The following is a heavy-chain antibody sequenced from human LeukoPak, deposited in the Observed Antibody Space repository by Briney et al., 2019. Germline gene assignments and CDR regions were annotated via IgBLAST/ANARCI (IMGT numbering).Heavy chain of an antibody. CDR3: AKMQGYFDY. Sequence: GGSLRLSCEASGLTFSSYGMSWVRQAPGKGLQWVSAITGGRGTTYYADSVKGRFTISRDNSKNMLYLQMNSLRAEDTAVYYCAKMQGYFDYWGQGTLVPVSS. CDR2: ITGGRGTT. V-gene: IGHV3-23*01. CDR1: GLTFSSYG. J-gene: IGHJ4*02.